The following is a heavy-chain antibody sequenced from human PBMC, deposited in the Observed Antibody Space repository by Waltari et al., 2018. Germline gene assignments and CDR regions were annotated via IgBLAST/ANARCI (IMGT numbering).Heavy chain of an antibody. V-gene: IGHV4-39*07. D-gene: IGHD4-17*01. J-gene: IGHJ4*02. CDR2: IYYSGST. CDR3: ARDTDGDYGH. CDR1: GGSISSSSYY. Sequence: QLQLQESGPGLVKPSETLSLTCTVSGGSISSSSYYWGWIRQPPGKGLEWIGSIYYSGSTYSNPSLKSRVTISVDTSKNQFSLKLSSVTAADTAVYYCARDTDGDYGHWGQGTLVTVSS.